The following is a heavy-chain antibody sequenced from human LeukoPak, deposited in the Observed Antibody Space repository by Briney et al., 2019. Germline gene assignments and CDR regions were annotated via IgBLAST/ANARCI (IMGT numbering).Heavy chain of an antibody. D-gene: IGHD5-24*01. CDR1: GVTFSTDA. V-gene: IGHV3-23*01. CDR2: TSGSGGST. Sequence: GGSLRLSCAASGVTFSTDAMIWVRQAPGKGLEWVSATSGSGGSTYYADSVKGRFTISRDNSKNTLYLQMNSLRPEDTAVYYCAKIGRMATTFDYWGQGTLVTVSS. J-gene: IGHJ4*02. CDR3: AKIGRMATTFDY.